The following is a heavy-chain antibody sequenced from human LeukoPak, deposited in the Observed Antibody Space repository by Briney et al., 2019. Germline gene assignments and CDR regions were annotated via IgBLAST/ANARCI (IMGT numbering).Heavy chain of an antibody. J-gene: IGHJ5*02. CDR3: ASGLIMVRGYLNWFDP. D-gene: IGHD3-10*01. V-gene: IGHV1-2*02. Sequence: ASVKVSCKASGYTFTGYYMHWVRQAPGQGLEWMGWINPNSGGTNYAQKFQGRVTMTRDTSISTAYMELSRLRSDDTAVYYCASGLIMVRGYLNWFDPWGQGTLVTVSS. CDR1: GYTFTGYY. CDR2: INPNSGGT.